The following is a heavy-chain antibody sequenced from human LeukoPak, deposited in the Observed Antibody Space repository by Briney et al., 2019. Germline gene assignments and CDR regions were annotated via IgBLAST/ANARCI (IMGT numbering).Heavy chain of an antibody. Sequence: GGSLRLSCAASGFTFSDYYMNWVRQAPGKGLEWVSSISSSSTIYYADSVKGRFTISRDNAKNSLYLQMNSLRAEDTAVYYCARVEVAVAIDYWSQGTWSPSPQ. J-gene: IGHJ4*02. CDR1: GFTFSDYY. CDR2: ISSSSTI. CDR3: ARVEVAVAIDY. V-gene: IGHV3-69-1*01. D-gene: IGHD6-19*01.